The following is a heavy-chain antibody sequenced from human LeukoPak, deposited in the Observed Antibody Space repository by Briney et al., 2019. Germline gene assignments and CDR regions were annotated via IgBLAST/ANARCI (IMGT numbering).Heavy chain of an antibody. J-gene: IGHJ4*02. CDR2: TFYRSKWYN. V-gene: IGHV6-1*01. D-gene: IGHD2-15*01. Sequence: SQTLSLTCAISGDSVSSNTAAWNWTRPSPSGGLEWLGRTFYRSKWYNDYAVSVKSRITINPDTSKNQFSLQLNSVTPEDTAVYFCARDGWPAFDYWGQGTLVTVSS. CDR1: GDSVSSNTAA. CDR3: ARDGWPAFDY.